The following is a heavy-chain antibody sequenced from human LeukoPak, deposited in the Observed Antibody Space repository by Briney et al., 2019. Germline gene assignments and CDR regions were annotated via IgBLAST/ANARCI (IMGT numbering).Heavy chain of an antibody. V-gene: IGHV3-23*01. J-gene: IGHJ4*02. CDR3: AKGGYSSSWFFDY. D-gene: IGHD6-13*01. Sequence: GVSLRLSCAASGFTFSSYAMSWVRQAPGKGLEWVSAISGSGGSTYYADSVKGRFTISRDNSKNTLCLQMNSLRAEDTAVYYCAKGGYSSSWFFDYWGQGTLVTVSS. CDR1: GFTFSSYA. CDR2: ISGSGGST.